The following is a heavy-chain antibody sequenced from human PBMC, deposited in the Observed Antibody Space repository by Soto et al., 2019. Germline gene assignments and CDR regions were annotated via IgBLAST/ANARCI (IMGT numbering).Heavy chain of an antibody. V-gene: IGHV2-5*02. CDR1: GFSLSTSGVG. CDR2: IYWDDDK. D-gene: IGHD3-9*01. J-gene: IGHJ3*02. CDR3: ADSRRYFDWLLVHAFDI. Sequence: QITLEETGPTLVKPTQTLTLTCTFSGFSLSTSGVGVGWIRQPPGKALKWLSLIYWDDDKRYSPSLKSRLTITKDTSKSQVVITMTNMDLVDTATYDCADSRRYFDWLLVHAFDIWGQGTMVTVSS.